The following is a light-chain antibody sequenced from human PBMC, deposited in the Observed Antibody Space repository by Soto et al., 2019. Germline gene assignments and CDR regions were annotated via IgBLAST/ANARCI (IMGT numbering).Light chain of an antibody. CDR3: HQRSDRPST. Sequence: EIVMTQSPVTLSLSPGERATLSCRASQSVSSYLAWYQQKPGQAPRLLIYDASTRAAGIPTRSGGSGSGTAFTLTTSSREPDDFSADYYHQRSDRPSTFGGGTKVEIK. CDR1: QSVSSY. CDR2: DAS. V-gene: IGKV3-11*01. J-gene: IGKJ4*01.